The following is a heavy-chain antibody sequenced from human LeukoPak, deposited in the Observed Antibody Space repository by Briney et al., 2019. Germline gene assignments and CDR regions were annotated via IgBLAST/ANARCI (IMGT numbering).Heavy chain of an antibody. D-gene: IGHD3-22*01. CDR1: GFTFSSYA. Sequence: GGSLRLSCAASGFTFSSYAMSWVRQAPGKGLEWVSAISGSGGSTYYADSVKGRFTISRDNSKNTLYLQMNSLRAEDTAVYYCAKDYYDSSGPRGLFDYWGQGTLVTVSS. CDR3: AKDYYDSSGPRGLFDY. CDR2: ISGSGGST. J-gene: IGHJ4*02. V-gene: IGHV3-23*01.